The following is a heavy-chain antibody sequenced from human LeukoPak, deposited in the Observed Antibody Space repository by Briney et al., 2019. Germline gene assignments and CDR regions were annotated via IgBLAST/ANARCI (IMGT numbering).Heavy chain of an antibody. CDR1: GFNFSSYS. CDR3: ARDLSPGSSRGNY. D-gene: IGHD6-13*01. Sequence: PGGSLRLSCAASGFNFSSYSMNWVRQAPGKGLEWVSSISSSSSYIYYADSVKGRFTISRDNAKNSLYLQMNSLRAEDTAVYYCARDLSPGSSRGNYWGQGTLVTVSS. CDR2: ISSSSSYI. V-gene: IGHV3-21*01. J-gene: IGHJ4*02.